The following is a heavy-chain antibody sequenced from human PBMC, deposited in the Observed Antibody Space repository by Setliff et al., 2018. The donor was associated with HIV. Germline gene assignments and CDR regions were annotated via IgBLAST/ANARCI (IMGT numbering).Heavy chain of an antibody. CDR3: ARDGRHDRSGWYVIHQYFKH. CDR2: ISDSGST. V-gene: IGHV4-59*12. D-gene: IGHD6-19*01. CDR1: GGSLSSYY. Sequence: KSSETLSLTCTVSGGSLSSYYWSWIRQPSGKGLEWIGFISDSGSTSYNPALKSRVTISVYTSKKQFSLKLNSVTAADTAVYYCARDGRHDRSGWYVIHQYFKHWGQGTLVTVSS. J-gene: IGHJ1*01.